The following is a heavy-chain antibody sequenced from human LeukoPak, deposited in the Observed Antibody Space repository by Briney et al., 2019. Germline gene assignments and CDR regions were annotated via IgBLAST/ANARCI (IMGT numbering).Heavy chain of an antibody. CDR3: AKGTGYSSGWVDY. D-gene: IGHD6-19*01. CDR1: GFTFDDYA. J-gene: IGHJ4*02. Sequence: PGRSLRLSCAASGFTFDDYAMHWVRQAPGKGLEWVSGISWNSGSIGYADSVKGRFTISRDNAKNSLYLQMNSLRAEDTALYYCAKGTGYSSGWVDYWGQGTLVTVSS. V-gene: IGHV3-9*01. CDR2: ISWNSGSI.